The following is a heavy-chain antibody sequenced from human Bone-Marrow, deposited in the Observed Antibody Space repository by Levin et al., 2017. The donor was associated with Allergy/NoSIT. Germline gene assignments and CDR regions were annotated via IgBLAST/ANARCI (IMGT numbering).Heavy chain of an antibody. CDR2: VWNDGGNT. J-gene: IGHJ5*01. CDR1: GGSISGYH. D-gene: IGHD4-17*01. V-gene: IGHV4-59*13. CDR3: ARVSYGDHFDS. Sequence: PSETLSLTCTVSGGSISGYHWSWVRQSPEKGLEFIGYVWNDGGNTNYNPSLKSRVTISSDTSKNQFSLRLTSVTAADTAVYYCARVSYGDHFDSWGQGALVTVSS.